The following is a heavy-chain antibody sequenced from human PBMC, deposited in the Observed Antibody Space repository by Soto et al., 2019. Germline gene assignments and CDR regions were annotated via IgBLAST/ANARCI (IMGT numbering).Heavy chain of an antibody. CDR3: ARDHLWAFDY. J-gene: IGHJ4*02. D-gene: IGHD3-3*02. V-gene: IGHV3-48*02. CDR2: INGRDGAI. Sequence: GGSLRLSCAASGFSFSVYSMNWIRQAPGKGLEWVSYINGRDGAINYVDSVKGRFTISIDIAKNSLYLQMNSLRDEDTAVYFCARDHLWAFDYWGQGXLVTVS. CDR1: GFSFSVYS.